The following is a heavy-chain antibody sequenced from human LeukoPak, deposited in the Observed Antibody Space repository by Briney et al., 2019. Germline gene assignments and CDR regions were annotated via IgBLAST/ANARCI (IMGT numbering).Heavy chain of an antibody. D-gene: IGHD2-2*01. CDR2: MKGTGET. V-gene: IGHV3-23*01. CDR1: GLSLTTFA. J-gene: IGHJ4*02. CDR3: ARASWVSNAYAVT. Sequence: SGGPLRLSCAASGLSLTTFATSWVRQAPARGLEWLSSMKGTGETIYADSVRGRSTLFRDQSRNTVYLQMDSLRVEDAAVYYCARASWVSNAYAVTWGRGTVVTVSS.